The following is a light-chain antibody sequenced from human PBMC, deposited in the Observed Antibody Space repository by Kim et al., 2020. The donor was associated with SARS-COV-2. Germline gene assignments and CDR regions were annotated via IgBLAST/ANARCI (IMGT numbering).Light chain of an antibody. V-gene: IGKV3-15*01. Sequence: SVSPGETAALSCRARQSVTSTLVWYQQKPGQAPRLLIYAASTRATGIPARFSGAGSGTEFTLTISSLQPEDFAIYYCQQYTKWPLFGPGTRVDIK. CDR2: AAS. CDR1: QSVTST. CDR3: QQYTKWPL. J-gene: IGKJ3*01.